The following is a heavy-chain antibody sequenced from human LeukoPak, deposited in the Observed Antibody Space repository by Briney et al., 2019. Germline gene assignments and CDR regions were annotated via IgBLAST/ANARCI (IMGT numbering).Heavy chain of an antibody. V-gene: IGHV1-3*01. J-gene: IGHJ5*02. CDR3: ARAQAWDSSDPNWFDP. Sequence: ASVKVSCKASGFTFTNYAMQWVLQAPGQSLEWRGWINAGNGHTKYSQNFQDRITITRDTSASTVYMELSSLRSEDTAVYYCARAQAWDSSDPNWFDPWGQGTLVTVSS. CDR2: INAGNGHT. D-gene: IGHD6-19*01. CDR1: GFTFTNYA.